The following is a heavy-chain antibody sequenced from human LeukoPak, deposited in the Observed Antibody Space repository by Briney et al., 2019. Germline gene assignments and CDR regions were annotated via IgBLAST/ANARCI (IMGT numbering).Heavy chain of an antibody. CDR1: GYTFTGYY. CDR2: INPNSGGT. D-gene: IGHD3-3*01. CDR3: ARDSSYRAGKGVGDY. Sequence: GASVKVSCKASGYTFTGYYMHWVRQAPGQGLEWMGWINPNSGGTNYAQKFQGRVTMTRDTSISTAYMELSRLRSDDTAVYYCARDSSYRAGKGVGDYWGQGTLVTVSS. J-gene: IGHJ4*02. V-gene: IGHV1-2*02.